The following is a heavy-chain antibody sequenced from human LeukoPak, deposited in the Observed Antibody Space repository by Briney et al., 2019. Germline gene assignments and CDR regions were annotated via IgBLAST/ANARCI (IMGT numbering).Heavy chain of an antibody. D-gene: IGHD5-24*01. CDR2: ISYDGGNK. J-gene: IGHJ4*02. V-gene: IGHV3-30*18. Sequence: GRSLRLSCAASGFTFSSYGMHWVRQAPGKGLEWVAVISYDGGNKYYADSVKGRFTISRDNSKNTLYLQMNSLRAEDTAVYYCAKAMDVEMATSEGEDYWGQGTLVTVSS. CDR3: AKAMDVEMATSEGEDY. CDR1: GFTFSSYG.